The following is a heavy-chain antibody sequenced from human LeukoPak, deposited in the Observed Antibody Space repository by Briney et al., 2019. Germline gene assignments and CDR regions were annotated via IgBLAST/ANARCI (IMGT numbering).Heavy chain of an antibody. CDR3: ARESTPITIFGVVDAAEAFDI. CDR2: INPSGGST. V-gene: IGHV1-46*01. J-gene: IGHJ3*02. CDR1: GYTFTSYY. Sequence: ASVKVYCKASGYTFTSYYMHWVRQAPGQGLEWMGIINPSGGSTSYAQKFQGRVTMTRDTSTSTVYMELSSLRSEDTAVYYCARESTPITIFGVVDAAEAFDIWGQGTMVTVSS. D-gene: IGHD3-3*01.